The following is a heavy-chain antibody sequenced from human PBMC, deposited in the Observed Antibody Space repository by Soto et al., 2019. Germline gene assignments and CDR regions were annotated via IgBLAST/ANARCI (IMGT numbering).Heavy chain of an antibody. CDR3: ARASTMHVAH. CDR2: INPGGSES. V-gene: IGHV5-51*01. Sequence: GESLKISGKASGYRFSNYWIGLVRQMPGKGLEWMAIINPGGSESRYSPSFQGQVTISADKSISTAYLQWNSLKASDTAMYYCARASTMHVAHWGQGSLVTVSS. J-gene: IGHJ4*02. CDR1: GYRFSNYW. D-gene: IGHD2-2*01.